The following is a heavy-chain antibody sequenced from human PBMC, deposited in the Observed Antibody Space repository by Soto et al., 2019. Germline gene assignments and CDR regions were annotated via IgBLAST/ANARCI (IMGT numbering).Heavy chain of an antibody. V-gene: IGHV1-69*13. CDR2: IIPLSGTT. Sequence: SVKVSCKASGGTFSNHAISWVRQAPGQGPEWMGGIIPLSGTTNYAQKFQGRLTVTADESTSTAYMELSSLRSEDTAVYYCARVGGPFDYWGQGTLVTVSS. CDR1: GGTFSNHA. J-gene: IGHJ4*02. D-gene: IGHD1-26*01. CDR3: ARVGGPFDY.